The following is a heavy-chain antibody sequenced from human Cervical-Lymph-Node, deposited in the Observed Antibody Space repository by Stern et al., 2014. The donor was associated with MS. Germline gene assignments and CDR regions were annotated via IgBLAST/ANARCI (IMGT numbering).Heavy chain of an antibody. CDR1: GTTFSTYG. CDR3: APEGWFDP. CDR2: LIPVLGTP. Sequence: VQLVQSGAEVKKPGSSVKVSCKASGTTFSTYGINWVRQAPGQGLEWMGGLIPVLGTPNNAQKFKGRVTITADEATSTAYMELSSLKSDDTAMYYCAPEGWFDPWGQGTLVTVSS. J-gene: IGHJ5*02. V-gene: IGHV1-69*01.